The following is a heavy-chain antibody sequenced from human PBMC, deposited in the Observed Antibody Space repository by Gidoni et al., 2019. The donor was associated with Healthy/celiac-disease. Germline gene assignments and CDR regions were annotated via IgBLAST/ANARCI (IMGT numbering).Heavy chain of an antibody. V-gene: IGHV4-61*02. Sequence: QVQLQESGPGLVKPSQTLSLTCTFSGGSLSSGRYYWSWIRQPAGKGLEWSGRIYTSGSTNYNPSLKSRVTISVDTSKNQFSLKLSSVTAADTAVYYCARAYCSSTSCYFTEFYYFDYWGQGTLVTVSS. CDR3: ARAYCSSTSCYFTEFYYFDY. D-gene: IGHD2-2*01. CDR1: GGSLSSGRYY. CDR2: IYTSGST. J-gene: IGHJ4*02.